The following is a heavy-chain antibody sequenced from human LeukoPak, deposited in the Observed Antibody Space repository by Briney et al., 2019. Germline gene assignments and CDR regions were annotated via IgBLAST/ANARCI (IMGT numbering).Heavy chain of an antibody. CDR2: IYSTGSA. D-gene: IGHD5-12*01. CDR1: GGSLSSYY. J-gene: IGHJ4*02. V-gene: IGHV4-59*08. CDR3: ARMGGYSGYATH. Sequence: SETLSLTCTVSGGSLSSYYWSWIRQPPGKGLEWIGYIYSTGSANYNPSLKSRVTLSVDTAKNQFSPKLNSVTAADTAVYYCARMGGYSGYATHWGQGTLVTVSS.